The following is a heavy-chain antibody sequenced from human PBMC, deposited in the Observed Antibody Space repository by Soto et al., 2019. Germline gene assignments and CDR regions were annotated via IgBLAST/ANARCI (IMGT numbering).Heavy chain of an antibody. Sequence: ASVKVSCKASGYTFTGYYMHWVRQAPGQGLEWMGWINPNSGDTNYAQKLQGRVTMTRDTSMSTAYMELSRLRSDDTAVYYCARDRSAVAGTTQAGYWGQGTLVTVSS. CDR2: INPNSGDT. CDR1: GYTFTGYY. CDR3: ARDRSAVAGTTQAGY. D-gene: IGHD6-19*01. J-gene: IGHJ4*02. V-gene: IGHV1-2*02.